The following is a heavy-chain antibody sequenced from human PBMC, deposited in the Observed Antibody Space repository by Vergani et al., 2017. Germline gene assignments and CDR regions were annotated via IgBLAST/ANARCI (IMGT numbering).Heavy chain of an antibody. J-gene: IGHJ6*02. V-gene: IGHV3-7*01. CDR1: GFTFSSFW. CDR3: ARDTTDCSGGSCYAYYYYGMDV. Sequence: EVEVVESGGGLVQPGGSLRLSCAASGFTFSSFWMSWVRQAPGKGLEWVANIKQDGSDKFYVDSVKGRFTVSRDNAKNSLYLQMNSLRAEDTAVYYCARDTTDCSGGSCYAYYYYGMDVWGQGTTVTVSS. CDR2: IKQDGSDK. D-gene: IGHD2-15*01.